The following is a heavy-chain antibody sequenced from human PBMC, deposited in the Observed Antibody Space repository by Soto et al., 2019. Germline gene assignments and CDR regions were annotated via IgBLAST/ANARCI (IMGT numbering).Heavy chain of an antibody. V-gene: IGHV3-66*01. Sequence: EVQLVESGGGLVQPGGSLRLSCAASGFTVSSNYMSWVRQAPGKGLEWVSVIYSGGSTNYADSVKGRFTISRDNSKFTLHLQMNSVRAEATAVYYCGRDVRGSSCYYWGSDGMDVWGQGTTVTVSS. D-gene: IGHD3-22*01. CDR2: IYSGGST. J-gene: IGHJ6*02. CDR3: GRDVRGSSCYYWGSDGMDV. CDR1: GFTVSSNY.